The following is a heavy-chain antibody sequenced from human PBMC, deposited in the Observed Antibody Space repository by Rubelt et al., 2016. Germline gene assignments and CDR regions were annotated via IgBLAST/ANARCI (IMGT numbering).Heavy chain of an antibody. Sequence: QLQLQESGPGLVKPSETLSLTCTVSGGSISSSSYYWGWIRQPPGKGLEWIGSIYYSGSTYYNPSLKGRVTIPVDTSKKQFSLNLNSVTAADTAVYYCARGLDSTKTGADWGQGTLVTVSS. CDR3: ARGLDSTKTGAD. J-gene: IGHJ4*02. V-gene: IGHV4-39*01. D-gene: IGHD3-10*01. CDR2: IYYSGST. CDR1: GGSISSSSYY.